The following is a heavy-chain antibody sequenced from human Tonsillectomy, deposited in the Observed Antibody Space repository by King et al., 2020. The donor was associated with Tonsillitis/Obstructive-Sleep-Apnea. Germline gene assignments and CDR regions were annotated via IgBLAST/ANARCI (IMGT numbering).Heavy chain of an antibody. V-gene: IGHV4-59*01. CDR1: GGSISSYY. D-gene: IGHD6-13*01. J-gene: IGHJ4*02. Sequence: VPLQESGPGLVKPSETLSLTCTVSGGSISSYYWSWIRQPPGKGLEWIGYIYYSGSTNYNPSLKSRVTISVDTSKNQFSLKLSSVTAADTAVYYCARARIAAAGTDYWGQGTLVTVSS. CDR3: ARARIAAAGTDY. CDR2: IYYSGST.